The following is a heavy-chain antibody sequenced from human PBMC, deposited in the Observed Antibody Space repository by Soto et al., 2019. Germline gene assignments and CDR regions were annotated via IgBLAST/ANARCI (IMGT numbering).Heavy chain of an antibody. CDR1: GYTFTIYG. V-gene: IGHV1-18*01. J-gene: IGHJ4*02. CDR2: ISAYNGNT. CDR3: ARDYGYYDILTGYALFDY. Sequence: ASVKVSCTDSGYTFTIYGISWVRQAPGQGLEWMGWISAYNGNTNYAQKLQGRVTMTTDTSTSTAYMELRSLRSDDTAVYYCARDYGYYDILTGYALFDYWGQGTLVTVSS. D-gene: IGHD3-9*01.